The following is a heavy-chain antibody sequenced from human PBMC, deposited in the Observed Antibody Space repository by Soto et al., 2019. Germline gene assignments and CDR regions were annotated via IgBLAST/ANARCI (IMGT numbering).Heavy chain of an antibody. V-gene: IGHV3-30-3*01. Sequence: GGSLRLSCAASGFTFSSYAMHWVRQAPGKGLEWVAVISYDGSNKYYADSVKGRFTISRDNSKNTLYLQMNRLRAEDTAVYYCARTYYDILTGSHTDYGMDVWGQGTTVTVSS. CDR1: GFTFSSYA. CDR2: ISYDGSNK. J-gene: IGHJ6*02. D-gene: IGHD3-9*01. CDR3: ARTYYDILTGSHTDYGMDV.